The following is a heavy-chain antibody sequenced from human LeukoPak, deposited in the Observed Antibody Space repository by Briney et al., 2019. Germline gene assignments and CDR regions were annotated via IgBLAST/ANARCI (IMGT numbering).Heavy chain of an antibody. Sequence: PGGSLRLSCAASGFTFSTYGMHWVRQAPGKGLVWVAFMSYDGSNQNHVDSVKGRFTISRDNSKNTLYLQMNSLRAEDTAVYYCAKDREASWATDYWGQGTLVTVSS. J-gene: IGHJ4*02. V-gene: IGHV3-30*18. D-gene: IGHD7-27*01. CDR2: MSYDGSNQ. CDR1: GFTFSTYG. CDR3: AKDREASWATDY.